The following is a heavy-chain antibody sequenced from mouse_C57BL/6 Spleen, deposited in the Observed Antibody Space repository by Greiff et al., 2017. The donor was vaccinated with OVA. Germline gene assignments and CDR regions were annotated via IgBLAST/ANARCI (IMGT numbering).Heavy chain of an antibody. CDR3: ARGYDYEYYYAMDY. J-gene: IGHJ4*01. V-gene: IGHV1-19*01. Sequence: EVQLQQSGPVLVKPGASVKMSCKASGYTFTDYYMNWVKQSHGKSLEWIGVINPYNGGTSYNQKFKGKATLTVDKSSSTAYMELNSLTSEDSAVYYCARGYDYEYYYAMDYWGQGTSVTVSS. D-gene: IGHD2-4*01. CDR2: INPYNGGT. CDR1: GYTFTDYY.